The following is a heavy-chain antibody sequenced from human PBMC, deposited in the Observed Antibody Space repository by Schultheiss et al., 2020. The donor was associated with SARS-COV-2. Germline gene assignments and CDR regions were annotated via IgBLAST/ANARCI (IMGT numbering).Heavy chain of an antibody. J-gene: IGHJ6*03. CDR2: IYYSGST. CDR3: AREGTALYYYYYMDV. V-gene: IGHV4-39*07. D-gene: IGHD2-21*02. Sequence: SQTLSLTCTVSGGSISSSSYYWGWIRQPPGKGLEWIGSIYYSGSTNYNPSLKSRVTISVDTSKNQFSLKLSSVTAADTAVYYCAREGTALYYYYYMDVWGKGTTVTVSS. CDR1: GGSISSSSYY.